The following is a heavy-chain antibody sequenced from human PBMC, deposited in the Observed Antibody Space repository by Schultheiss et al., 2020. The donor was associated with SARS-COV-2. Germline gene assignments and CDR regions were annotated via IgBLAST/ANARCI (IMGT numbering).Heavy chain of an antibody. D-gene: IGHD5-18*01. CDR1: GFTFSSYG. Sequence: GGSLRLSCAASGFTFSSYGMHWVRQAPGKGLEWVSVLYAGGSSYYADSVKGRFTISRDNSKNTLYLQMNSLRAEDTAVYYCAKDTAMDYYYYGMDVWGQGTTVTVSS. V-gene: IGHV3-NL1*01. CDR2: LYAGGSS. J-gene: IGHJ6*02. CDR3: AKDTAMDYYYYGMDV.